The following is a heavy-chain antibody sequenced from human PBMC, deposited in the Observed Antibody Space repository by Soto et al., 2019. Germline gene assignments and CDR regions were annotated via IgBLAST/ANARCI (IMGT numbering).Heavy chain of an antibody. J-gene: IGHJ6*03. CDR1: GGSISSYY. CDR3: AYVNTGAGNYMDV. V-gene: IGHV4-59*01. Sequence: SETLSLTCTVSGGSISSYYWSWIRQPPGKGLEWIGYIYYSGSTNYNPSLKSRVTISVDTSKNQFSLKLSSVTAADTAVYYCAYVNTGAGNYMDVWGKGTTVTVS. D-gene: IGHD7-27*01. CDR2: IYYSGST.